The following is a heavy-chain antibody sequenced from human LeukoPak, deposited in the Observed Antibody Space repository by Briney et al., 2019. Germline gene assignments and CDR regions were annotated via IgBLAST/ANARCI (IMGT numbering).Heavy chain of an antibody. CDR2: IKQDGSEK. V-gene: IGHV3-7*04. Sequence: QPGGSLRLSCAASGFTFSSYWVSWVRQAPGKGLEWVANIKQDGSEKYYVDSVKGRFTISRDNAKNSLYLQMNSLRAEDTAVYYCARGPDRIWGQGTMVTVSS. CDR3: ARGPDRI. CDR1: GFTFSSYW. D-gene: IGHD3-22*01. J-gene: IGHJ3*02.